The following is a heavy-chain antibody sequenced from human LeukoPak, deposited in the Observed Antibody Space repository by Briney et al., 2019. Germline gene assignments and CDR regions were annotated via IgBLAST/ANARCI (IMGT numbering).Heavy chain of an antibody. Sequence: PSETLPLTCTVSGGSISSSSYYWGWIRQPPGKGLGWIGSIYYSGSTYYNPSLKSRVTISVDTSKNQFSLKLSSVTAADTAVYYCARESYCTNGVCYRGNWFDPWGQGTLVTVSS. CDR3: ARESYCTNGVCYRGNWFDP. CDR1: GGSISSSSYY. CDR2: IYYSGST. J-gene: IGHJ5*02. V-gene: IGHV4-39*07. D-gene: IGHD2-8*01.